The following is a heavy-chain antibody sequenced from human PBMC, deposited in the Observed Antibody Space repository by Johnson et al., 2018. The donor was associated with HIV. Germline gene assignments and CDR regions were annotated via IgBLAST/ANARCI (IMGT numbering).Heavy chain of an antibody. CDR1: GFTFSNYP. Sequence: QVQLVESGGGVVRPGRSLRLSCAASGFTFSNYPMHWVRQAPGKGLEWVAVISFDGSNQYYTDSVTGRFTISRDNSKNTLFLQMNSLRAEDTAVYFCARDPIAFRNYYGSGSAFDIWGQGTMVTVSS. D-gene: IGHD3-10*01. V-gene: IGHV3-30*14. CDR3: ARDPIAFRNYYGSGSAFDI. J-gene: IGHJ3*02. CDR2: ISFDGSNQ.